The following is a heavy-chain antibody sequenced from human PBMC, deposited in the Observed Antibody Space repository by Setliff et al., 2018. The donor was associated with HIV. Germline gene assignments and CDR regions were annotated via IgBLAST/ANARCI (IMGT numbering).Heavy chain of an antibody. J-gene: IGHJ3*02. D-gene: IGHD3-10*01. V-gene: IGHV7-4-1*02. CDR1: GYTFNNYA. Sequence: GASVKVSCKASGYTFNNYALYWVRQAPGQGFEWMGWINTNTGSPTYAQGFTRRFVFSLDPSVRTAYLQNTGLKADDTAVYYCARGGDRMQIWSRFPFDIWGQGTMVTVSS. CDR3: ARGGDRMQIWSRFPFDI. CDR2: INTNTGSP.